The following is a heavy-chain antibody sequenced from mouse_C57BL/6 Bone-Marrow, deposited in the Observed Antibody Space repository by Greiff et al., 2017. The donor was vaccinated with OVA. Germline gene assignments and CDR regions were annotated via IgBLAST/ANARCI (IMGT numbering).Heavy chain of an antibody. V-gene: IGHV3-6*01. CDR1: GYSITSGYY. D-gene: IGHD1-1*01. Sequence: EVKLQQSGPGLVKPSQSLSLTCSVTGYSITSGYYWNWIRQFPGNKLEWMGYISYDGSNNYNPSLQNRISITRDTSKNQFFLKLNSVTTEDTATYYCARANYYGSSYDYWGQGTTLTVSS. J-gene: IGHJ2*01. CDR2: ISYDGSN. CDR3: ARANYYGSSYDY.